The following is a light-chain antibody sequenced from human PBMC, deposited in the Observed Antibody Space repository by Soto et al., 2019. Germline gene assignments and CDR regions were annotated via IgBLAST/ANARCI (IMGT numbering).Light chain of an antibody. V-gene: IGLV1-44*01. CDR1: SSNIGSHP. J-gene: IGLJ3*02. CDR2: STD. Sequence: QSVLTQPPSASGTTGQRVTISCSGSSSNIGSHPVDWYQHLPGMAPKLLIYSTDQRPSGITDRFSGSKSGTSASLAISGLQSEDEADYYCAAWDDSLKGVVFGGGTKLTV. CDR3: AAWDDSLKGVV.